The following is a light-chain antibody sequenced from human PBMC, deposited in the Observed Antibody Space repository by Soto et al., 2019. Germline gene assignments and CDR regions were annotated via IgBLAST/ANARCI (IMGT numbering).Light chain of an antibody. Sequence: EVVVTQSRGSLCWSPGERCSLSCRARQSVSNSFLAWYQQKAGQSPRLLIYAASARAIGIPDRFSGSGSGTDFTLTISRLEPEDFAVYYCQQYGHSPRTFGQGTKVDIK. CDR2: AAS. V-gene: IGKV3-20*01. CDR1: QSVSNSF. J-gene: IGKJ1*01. CDR3: QQYGHSPRT.